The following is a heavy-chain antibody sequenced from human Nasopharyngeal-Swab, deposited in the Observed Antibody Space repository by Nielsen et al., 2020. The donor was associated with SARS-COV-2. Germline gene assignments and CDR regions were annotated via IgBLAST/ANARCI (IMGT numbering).Heavy chain of an antibody. CDR2: IYYSGST. CDR1: GGSISSSTYY. CDR3: ARSSSGWPDY. J-gene: IGHJ4*02. Sequence: SETLSLTCTVSGGSISSSTYYWGWIRQPPGKGLEWIGSIYYSGSTYYNLSLKSRVTISVDTSKNQFSLKLSSVTAADTAVYYCARSSSGWPDYWGQGTLVTVSS. V-gene: IGHV4-39*01. D-gene: IGHD6-19*01.